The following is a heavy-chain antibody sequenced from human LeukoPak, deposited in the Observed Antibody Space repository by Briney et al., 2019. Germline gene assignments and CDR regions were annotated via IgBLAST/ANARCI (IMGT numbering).Heavy chain of an antibody. J-gene: IGHJ4*02. V-gene: IGHV3-30*02. CDR1: GFTFSSYG. CDR3: AKDPCSIAIRCGGYFDY. D-gene: IGHD2-21*01. CDR2: IRYDGSNK. Sequence: PGGSLRLSCAASGFTFSSYGMHWVRQAPGKGLEWVAFIRYDGSNKYYADSVKGRFTISRDNSKNTLYLQMNSLRAEDTAVYYCAKDPCSIAIRCGGYFDYWGQGTLVTVSS.